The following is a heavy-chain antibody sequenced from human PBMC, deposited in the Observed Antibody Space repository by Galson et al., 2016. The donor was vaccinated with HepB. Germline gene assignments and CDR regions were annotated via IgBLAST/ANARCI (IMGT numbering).Heavy chain of an antibody. D-gene: IGHD3-10*01. V-gene: IGHV3-53*01. CDR1: GFTVSNSY. CDR3: ASGHSQMFHY. Sequence: SLRLSCAASGFTVSNSYMSWVRQAPGKGLEWVSIIYSGGGTYSTDSVKGRFTISRDNSKNTLYLQMNSLRAEDTAVYYCASGHSQMFHYWGQGTLVTVSS. J-gene: IGHJ4*02. CDR2: IYSGGGT.